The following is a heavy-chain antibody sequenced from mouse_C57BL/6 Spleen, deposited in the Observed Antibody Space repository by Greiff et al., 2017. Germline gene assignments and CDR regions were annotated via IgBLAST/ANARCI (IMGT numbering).Heavy chain of an antibody. J-gene: IGHJ3*01. CDR3: ASHDGYSAWFAY. V-gene: IGHV1-55*01. CDR2: IYPGSGST. D-gene: IGHD2-3*01. CDR1: GYTFTSYW. Sequence: QVQLQQSGAELVKPGASVKMSCKASGYTFTSYWITWVKQRPGQGLEWIGDIYPGSGSTNYNEKFKSKATLTVDTSSSTAYMQRSSLTSEDSAVYYCASHDGYSAWFAYWGQGTLVTVSA.